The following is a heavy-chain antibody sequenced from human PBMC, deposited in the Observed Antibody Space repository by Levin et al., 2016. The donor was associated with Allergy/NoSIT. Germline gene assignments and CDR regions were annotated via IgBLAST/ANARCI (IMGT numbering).Heavy chain of an antibody. D-gene: IGHD1-26*01. V-gene: IGHV3-43D*04. CDR1: GFTFDDYA. J-gene: IGHJ6*02. CDR3: AKGLSPSSGSFFTHYGMDV. Sequence: GESLKISCAASGFTFDDYAMHWVRQAPGKGLEWVSLISWDGGSTYYADSVKGRFTISRDNSKNSLYLQMNSLRAEDTALYYCAKGLSPSSGSFFTHYGMDVWGQGTTATVSS. CDR2: ISWDGGST.